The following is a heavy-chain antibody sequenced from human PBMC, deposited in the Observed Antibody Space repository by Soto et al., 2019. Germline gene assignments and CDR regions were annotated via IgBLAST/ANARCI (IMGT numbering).Heavy chain of an antibody. V-gene: IGHV1-18*01. CDR1: GYTFTSYG. Sequence: QVQLVQSGPEVEKPGASVKVSCKTSGYTFTSYGISWVRQATGQGLEWMGWISTDKGKTNYAQKFQGRVTMTTDTSTSTAYMELRSLTSDDTAVYYCATRSPAFDYWGQGTLVTVS. CDR2: ISTDKGKT. J-gene: IGHJ4*02. CDR3: ATRSPAFDY.